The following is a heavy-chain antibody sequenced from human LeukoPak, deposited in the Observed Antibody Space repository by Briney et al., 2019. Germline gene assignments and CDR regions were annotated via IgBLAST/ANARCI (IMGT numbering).Heavy chain of an antibody. V-gene: IGHV1-2*02. Sequence: ASVNVSCKASGYTFTGYYMSWVRQAPGQGLEWMGWINPNSGGTNYAQKFQGRVTMTRDTSISTAYMELSRLRSDDTAVYYCASCRQGDQLPDYWGQGTLVTVSS. CDR2: INPNSGGT. J-gene: IGHJ4*02. D-gene: IGHD2-2*01. CDR3: ASCRQGDQLPDY. CDR1: GYTFTGYY.